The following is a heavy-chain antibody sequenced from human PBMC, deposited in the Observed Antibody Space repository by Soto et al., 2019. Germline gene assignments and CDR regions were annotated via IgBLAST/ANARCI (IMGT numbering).Heavy chain of an antibody. CDR1: GLNFSGSA. CDR3: TTARDY. J-gene: IGHJ4*02. Sequence: EVQLVESGGGLVQIGGSLRLSCATSGLNFSGSAMHWARQASGKGLEWVGRIRSRPHNYATTYAASVEGRFTISRDDSKNTVYLQMNGLKTEDTAVYYCTTARDYWGRGTLVTVSS. V-gene: IGHV3-73*02. CDR2: IRSRPHNYAT.